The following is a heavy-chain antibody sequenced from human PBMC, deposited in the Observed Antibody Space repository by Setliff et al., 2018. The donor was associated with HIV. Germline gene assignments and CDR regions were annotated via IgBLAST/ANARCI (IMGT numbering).Heavy chain of an antibody. D-gene: IGHD3-16*01. CDR1: GDSVSSNTAA. V-gene: IGHV6-1*01. Sequence: PSQTLSLTCAISGDSVSSNTAAWNWIRQSPSRGLEWLGRTYFRSKWYYNYAESVESRITIDPDTSKNQFSLKLDSVTPEDTAVYFCAGLGYVTFDFDYWGQGTLVTVSS. CDR3: AGLGYVTFDFDY. CDR2: TYFRSKWYY. J-gene: IGHJ4*02.